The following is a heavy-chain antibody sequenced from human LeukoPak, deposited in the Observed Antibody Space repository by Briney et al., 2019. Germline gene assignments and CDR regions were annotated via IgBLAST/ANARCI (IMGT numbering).Heavy chain of an antibody. CDR2: INHSGST. CDR1: GGSFSGYY. CDR3: ARGGRYTPGY. V-gene: IGHV4-34*01. D-gene: IGHD3-10*01. Sequence: PSETLSLTCAVYGGSFSGYYWSWIRQPPGKGLEWIGEINHSGSTNYNPSLKSRVTISVGTSKNQFSLKLSSVTAADTAVYYCARGGRYTPGYWGQGTLVTVSS. J-gene: IGHJ4*02.